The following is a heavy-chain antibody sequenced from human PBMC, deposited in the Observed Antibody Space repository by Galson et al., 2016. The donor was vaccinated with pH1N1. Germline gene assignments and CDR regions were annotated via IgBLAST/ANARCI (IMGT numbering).Heavy chain of an antibody. J-gene: IGHJ4*02. CDR1: GFTFSNYA. CDR2: ISGGGSST. D-gene: IGHD4-23*01. V-gene: IGHV3-23*01. Sequence: SLRLSCAASGFTFSNYAMSWVRQAPGKGLEWVSAISGGGSSTYYADSVKGRFTISRDNAKNTLYLQMSSLRAEDTAVYYCARGDYVGYFVDQWGQGTLVAVSS. CDR3: ARGDYVGYFVDQ.